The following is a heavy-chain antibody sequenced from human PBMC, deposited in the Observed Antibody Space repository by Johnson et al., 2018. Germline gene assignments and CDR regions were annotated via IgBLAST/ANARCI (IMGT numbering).Heavy chain of an antibody. J-gene: IGHJ3*02. Sequence: VQLLESGGGVVQPGRSLRLSCAASGFTFSSYAMHWVRQAPGKGLEWVAVISDDGSNTYYADSVKGRFTISRDNSKNTLYLQLNSLRAEDTAVYSCAREVRDSDAFDIWGQGTMVTVSS. V-gene: IGHV3-30-3*01. CDR1: GFTFSSYA. D-gene: IGHD2-21*01. CDR2: ISDDGSNT. CDR3: AREVRDSDAFDI.